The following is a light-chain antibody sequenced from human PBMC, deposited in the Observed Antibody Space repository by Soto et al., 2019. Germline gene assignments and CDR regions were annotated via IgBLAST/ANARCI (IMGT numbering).Light chain of an antibody. J-gene: IGKJ1*01. CDR1: QDIANY. Sequence: DIQMTQSPSSLSASVGDRVTITCRARQDIANYLAWYQHKPGKVPELLIYAASTLQSGVPSRFSGSGSGTDFTLTISSLQPEDIATYYCQKYDGAPWTFGQGTKVEVK. V-gene: IGKV1-27*01. CDR3: QKYDGAPWT. CDR2: AAS.